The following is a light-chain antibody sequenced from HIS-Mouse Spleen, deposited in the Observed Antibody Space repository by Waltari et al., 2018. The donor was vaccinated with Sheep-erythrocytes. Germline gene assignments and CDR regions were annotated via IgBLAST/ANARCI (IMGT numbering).Light chain of an antibody. V-gene: IGLV3-10*01. CDR1: ALPKKY. J-gene: IGLJ2*01. Sequence: SYELTQPPSVSVSPGQTARITCSGDALPKKYAYWSQQKSGQAPVLVIYEDSKRPSGIPERFSGSRSGTIATLTISGAQVEDEADYYCYSTDSSGNHRVFGGGTKLTVL. CDR2: EDS. CDR3: YSTDSSGNHRV.